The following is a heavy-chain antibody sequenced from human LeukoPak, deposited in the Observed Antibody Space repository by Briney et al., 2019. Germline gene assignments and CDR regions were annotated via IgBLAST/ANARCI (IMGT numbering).Heavy chain of an antibody. Sequence: GGSLRLSCAASRFTVSSNYMSWVRQAPGEGLEWVSVIYSGGSTYYADSVKGRFTISRDNSKNTLYLQMNSLRAEDTAVYYCARDYYDSSGYYFDYWGQGTLVTVSS. CDR2: IYSGGST. V-gene: IGHV3-53*05. CDR3: ARDYYDSSGYYFDY. D-gene: IGHD3-22*01. CDR1: RFTVSSNY. J-gene: IGHJ4*02.